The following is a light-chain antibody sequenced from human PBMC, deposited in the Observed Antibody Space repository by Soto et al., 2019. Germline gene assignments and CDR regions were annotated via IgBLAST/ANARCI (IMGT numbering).Light chain of an antibody. J-gene: IGLJ1*01. CDR2: RNN. V-gene: IGLV1-47*01. Sequence: QAVVTQPPSASGTPGQKVTISCSGSSSNIGDNYDYWHQQLPGTAPKLLIYRNNQRPSGVPDRFSGSKSGTSASLAISGLRSEDEADYYCAAWDDSLSGYVFGPGTKLTVL. CDR3: AAWDDSLSGYV. CDR1: SSNIGDNY.